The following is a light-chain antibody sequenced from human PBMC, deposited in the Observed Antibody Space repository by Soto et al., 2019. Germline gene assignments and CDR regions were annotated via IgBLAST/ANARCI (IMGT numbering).Light chain of an antibody. Sequence: DIQMTQSPSTLSASVRDRVTITCRASQTVSTWLAWYQQKPGKAPKVMIYDASTLENGVPPRFSGSGSGTEFTLTSSSLQPDDVATYYCQQYSTSSRTFGQGTKVEIK. V-gene: IGKV1-5*01. CDR3: QQYSTSSRT. CDR2: DAS. CDR1: QTVSTW. J-gene: IGKJ1*01.